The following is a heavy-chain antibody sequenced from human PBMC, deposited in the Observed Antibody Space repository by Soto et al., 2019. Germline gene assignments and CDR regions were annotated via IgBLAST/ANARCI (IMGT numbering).Heavy chain of an antibody. D-gene: IGHD1-26*01. CDR2: INAGNGNT. J-gene: IGHJ6*02. Sequence: SSVKVSCKASGYTFTSYAMHWVRQAPGQRLEWMGWINAGNGNTKYSQKFQGRVTITRDTSASTAYMELSSLRSEDTAVYYCARDLLYSNPTGHYYYYYGMDVWGQGTTVTVSS. V-gene: IGHV1-3*01. CDR1: GYTFTSYA. CDR3: ARDLLYSNPTGHYYYYYGMDV.